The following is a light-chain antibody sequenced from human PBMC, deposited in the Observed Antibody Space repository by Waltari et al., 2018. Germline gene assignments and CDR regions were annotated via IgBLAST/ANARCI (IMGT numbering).Light chain of an antibody. V-gene: IGLV3-10*01. Sequence: SYELTQPPSVSVSPGQPARLHCSGEELTKTYAFWYQKKSGQAPLLVIYADSKRPSGIPERFSGSSSGTMATLIISGAQVEDEADYYCYSTDSSGNYGVFGTGTKVSVL. CDR1: ELTKTY. J-gene: IGLJ1*01. CDR3: YSTDSSGNYGV. CDR2: ADS.